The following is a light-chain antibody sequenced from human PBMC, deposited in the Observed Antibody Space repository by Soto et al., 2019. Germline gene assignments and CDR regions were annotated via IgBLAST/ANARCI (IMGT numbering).Light chain of an antibody. J-gene: IGKJ3*01. Sequence: DIQMTQSPSTLSASVGDRVTITCRASQNINTWLAWYQQKPGKAPKLLIYRASSLESGVPSRFSGSGSGTEFPLTISSLQPEDFSPSYCQHYDTYSGTFGPGTKVDVK. V-gene: IGKV1-5*03. CDR3: QHYDTYSGT. CDR1: QNINTW. CDR2: RAS.